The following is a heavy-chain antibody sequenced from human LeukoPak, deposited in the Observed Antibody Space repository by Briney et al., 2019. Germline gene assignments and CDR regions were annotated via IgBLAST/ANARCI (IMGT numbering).Heavy chain of an antibody. CDR3: AAEGPHDFFDY. CDR1: GFTFSTSA. Sequence: ASVKVSCKASGFTFSTSAVQWVRQARGQRLEWIGWIVVGSGNTHYALRFQERVTITRDVSTNTAYMELSSLRSEDTAVYYCAAEGPHDFFDYWGQGTLVTVSS. CDR2: IVVGSGNT. V-gene: IGHV1-58*01. J-gene: IGHJ4*02. D-gene: IGHD3-3*01.